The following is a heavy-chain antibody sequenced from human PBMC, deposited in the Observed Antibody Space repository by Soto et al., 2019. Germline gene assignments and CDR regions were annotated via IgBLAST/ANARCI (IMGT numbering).Heavy chain of an antibody. V-gene: IGHV1-46*03. Sequence: QVQLVQSGAEVKKPGASVKVSCKASGYTFTSYYMHWVRQAPGQGLEWMGIINPSGGSTSYAQKFQGRATMTRDPPTSPATRGRTSRRSEDTAVYYCAPATISPPDPRYSSSSSMAVGGKGTTVTVPS. CDR3: APATISPPDPRYSSSSSMAV. D-gene: IGHD3-3*01. J-gene: IGHJ6*03. CDR2: INPSGGST. CDR1: GYTFTSYY.